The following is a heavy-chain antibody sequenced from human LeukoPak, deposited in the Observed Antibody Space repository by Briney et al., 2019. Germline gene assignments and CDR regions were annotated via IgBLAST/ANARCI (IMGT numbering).Heavy chain of an antibody. V-gene: IGHV4-4*07. CDR3: ARINYYNGVFRPDDY. J-gene: IGHJ4*02. CDR2: IFPSGST. CDR1: GGSVSDYY. Sequence: SETLSLTCTVSGGSVSDYYWSWIREPAGGGLEWIGRIFPSGSTSYNPSRWSRVTMSIDTSKNQFSLTLNSVTAADTAVYYCARINYYNGVFRPDDYWGQGTLVTVSS. D-gene: IGHD2-8*01.